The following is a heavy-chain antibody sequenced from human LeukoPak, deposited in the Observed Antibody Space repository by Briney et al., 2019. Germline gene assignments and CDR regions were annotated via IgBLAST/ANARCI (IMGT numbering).Heavy chain of an antibody. Sequence: ASVKVSCKASGYTFTSYGISWVRQAPGQGLEWMGWISAYNGNTNYAQKLQGRVTMTTDTSTSTAYMELRSLRSDDTAVYYCARQREESYYDYVWGSYRSHLDYWGQGTLVTVSS. CDR1: GYTFTSYG. CDR3: ARQREESYYDYVWGSYRSHLDY. CDR2: ISAYNGNT. V-gene: IGHV1-18*01. J-gene: IGHJ4*02. D-gene: IGHD3-16*02.